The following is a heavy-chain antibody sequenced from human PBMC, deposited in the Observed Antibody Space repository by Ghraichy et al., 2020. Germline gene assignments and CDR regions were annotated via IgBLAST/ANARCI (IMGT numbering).Heavy chain of an antibody. CDR2: IYSDGSGA. D-gene: IGHD2-15*01. V-gene: IGHV3-74*01. J-gene: IGHJ1*01. CDR1: GFSFSNAW. Sequence: GGSLRLSCAASGFSFSNAWMHWVRQAPGKGLVWVSRIYSDGSGAIYADSVRGRFTISRDNAKSTVYLQMDSLRDDDTAVYYCARDVAYSFHHWDQGTLVTVSS. CDR3: ARDVAYSFHH.